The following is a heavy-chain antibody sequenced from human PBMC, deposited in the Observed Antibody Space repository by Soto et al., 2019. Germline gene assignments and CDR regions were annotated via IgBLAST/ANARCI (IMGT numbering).Heavy chain of an antibody. J-gene: IGHJ2*01. D-gene: IGHD6-13*01. CDR2: ISSSSSYI. V-gene: IGHV3-21*01. CDR1: GFTFSSYS. Sequence: EVQLVESGGGLVKPGGSLRLSCAASGFTFSSYSMNWVRQAPGKGLEWVSSISSSSSYIYYADSVKGRFTISRDNAKNSLYLQMNSLRAEDTAVYYCARDGDSSSWSFGYWYFDLWGRGTLVTVSS. CDR3: ARDGDSSSWSFGYWYFDL.